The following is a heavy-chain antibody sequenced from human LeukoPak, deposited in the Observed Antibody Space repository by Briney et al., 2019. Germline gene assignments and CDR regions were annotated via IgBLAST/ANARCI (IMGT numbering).Heavy chain of an antibody. CDR1: GLTFRSYG. CDR2: IKQIKQEGSER. J-gene: IGHJ3*02. CDR3: ARDRVGGFDM. V-gene: IGHV3-7*05. Sequence: GGSLRLSCTASGLTFRSYGISWVGRPQGKGLRGLANIKQIKQEGSERDYVDSEKGRFSISRDNAKNSLYLQMNSLRAEDTAVYYCARDRVGGFDMSGHGTMVTVSS. D-gene: IGHD1-26*01.